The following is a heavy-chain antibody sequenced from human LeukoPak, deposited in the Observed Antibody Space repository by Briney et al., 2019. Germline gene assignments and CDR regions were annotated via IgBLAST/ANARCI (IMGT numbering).Heavy chain of an antibody. V-gene: IGHV3-48*02. CDR2: ISSRSSTI. CDR3: ARGEEY. CDR1: GFTFGYYS. J-gene: IGHJ4*02. Sequence: GGSLRLSCAASGFTFGYYSMYWVCQAPGRGLEWVSYISSRSSTIYYADPVKGRFTISRDNAKNSLYLQMISLRDQDTAVYYCARGEEYWGQGTLVTVSS.